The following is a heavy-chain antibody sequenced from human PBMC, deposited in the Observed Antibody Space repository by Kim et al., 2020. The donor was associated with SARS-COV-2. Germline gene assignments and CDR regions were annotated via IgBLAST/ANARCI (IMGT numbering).Heavy chain of an antibody. V-gene: IGHV4-61*01. CDR1: GGSVSSGSYY. D-gene: IGHD2-15*01. Sequence: SETLSLTCTVSGGSVSSGSYYWSWIRQPPGKGLEWIGYIYYSGSTNYNPSLKRRVTISVDTSKNQFSLKLSSVTAADTAVYYCARAGVAYYYYALDVWGRGTPVTVSS. CDR2: IYYSGST. CDR3: ARAGVAYYYYALDV. J-gene: IGHJ6*02.